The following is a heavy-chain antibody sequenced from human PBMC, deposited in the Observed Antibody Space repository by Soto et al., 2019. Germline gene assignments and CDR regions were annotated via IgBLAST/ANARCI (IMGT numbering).Heavy chain of an antibody. Sequence: QVQVQESGPGLVKPSETLSLTCSVSGGSTSGYYWTWIRQPPGEGLEWIGEISFSGTTTYHPSLKSRVTILLDMSRNQFSLRLTSVTAADTAVYYCARRVGGPTFSYGVDVWGQGTTVTVSS. CDR2: ISFSGTT. V-gene: IGHV4-59*08. J-gene: IGHJ6*02. CDR1: GGSTSGYY. CDR3: ARRVGGPTFSYGVDV. D-gene: IGHD3-16*01.